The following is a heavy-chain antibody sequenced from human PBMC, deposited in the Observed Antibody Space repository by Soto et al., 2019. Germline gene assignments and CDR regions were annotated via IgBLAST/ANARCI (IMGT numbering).Heavy chain of an antibody. CDR1: GFTFSSYA. CDR2: IYYSGST. CDR3: ARSSAELNRYYDFWSGYQYYFDY. V-gene: IGHV4-39*01. D-gene: IGHD3-3*01. J-gene: IGHJ4*02. Sequence: GSLRLSCAASGFTFSSYAMSWVRQAPGKGLEWIGSIYYSGSTYYNPSLKSRVTISVDTSKNQFSLKLSSVTAADTAVYYCARSSAELNRYYDFWSGYQYYFDYWGQGTLVTVSS.